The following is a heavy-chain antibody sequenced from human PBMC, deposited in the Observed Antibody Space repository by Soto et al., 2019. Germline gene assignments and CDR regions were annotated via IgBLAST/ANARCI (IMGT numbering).Heavy chain of an antibody. CDR3: ARPRGSYYRPDAFDI. D-gene: IGHD1-26*01. CDR2: IWYDGSNK. CDR1: GFTFSSYG. V-gene: IGHV3-33*01. J-gene: IGHJ3*02. Sequence: QVQLVESGGGVVQPGRSLRLSCAASGFTFSSYGMHWVRQAPGKGLEWVAVIWYDGSNKYYADSVKGRFTISRDNSKNTLHLQMNSLRAEDTAVYYCARPRGSYYRPDAFDIWGQGTMVTVSS.